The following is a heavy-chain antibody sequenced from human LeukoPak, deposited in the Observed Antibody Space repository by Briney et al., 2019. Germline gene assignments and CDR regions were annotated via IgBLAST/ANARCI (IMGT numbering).Heavy chain of an antibody. CDR3: ANYCSSSSCHIRRAFDI. CDR1: GGSISSSSYY. D-gene: IGHD2-2*02. V-gene: IGHV4-39*01. J-gene: IGHJ3*02. Sequence: SEALSLTCTVSGGSISSSSYYWGWIRQPPGKGLEWIGSIYYSGSTYYNPSLKSRVTISVDTSKNQFSLKLSSVTAADTAVYYCANYCSSSSCHIRRAFDIWGQGTMVTVSS. CDR2: IYYSGST.